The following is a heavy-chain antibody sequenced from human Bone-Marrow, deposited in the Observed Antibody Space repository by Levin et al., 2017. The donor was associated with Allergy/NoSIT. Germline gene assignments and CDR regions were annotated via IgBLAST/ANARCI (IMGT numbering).Heavy chain of an antibody. Sequence: ASVKVSCKASGYTFTRNAIDWVRQTPGQGLEWMGWINTNTGNPTYAQGFRGRFVFSLDTSVSTSYLQINSLKAEDTAVYYCAREVPGYCGGGRCYSPYMDVWGRGTTVTVSS. CDR3: AREVPGYCGGGRCYSPYMDV. J-gene: IGHJ6*03. V-gene: IGHV7-4-1*02. D-gene: IGHD2-15*01. CDR2: INTNTGNP. CDR1: GYTFTRNA.